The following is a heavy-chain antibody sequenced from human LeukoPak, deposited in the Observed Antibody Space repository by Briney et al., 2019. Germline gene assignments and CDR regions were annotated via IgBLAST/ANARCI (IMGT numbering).Heavy chain of an antibody. CDR3: ANVHYGDTTGYFDY. CDR2: ISGSGGST. CDR1: AFNRSSYA. Sequence: GGSRSLSCPAYAFNRSSYATSWVSHAPRQELERVHSISGSGGSTYYADSVKGRFTISRDNSKNTLYLQMNSLRAEDTAVYYCANVHYGDTTGYFDYWGQGTLVTVSS. V-gene: IGHV3-23*01. J-gene: IGHJ4*02. D-gene: IGHD4-17*01.